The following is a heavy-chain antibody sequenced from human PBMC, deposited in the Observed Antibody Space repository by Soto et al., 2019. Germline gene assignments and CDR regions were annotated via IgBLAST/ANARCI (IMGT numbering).Heavy chain of an antibody. V-gene: IGHV3-30-3*01. D-gene: IGHD6-19*01. CDR2: ISYDGSNK. CDR3: ARDHGWIAVAGDFDY. J-gene: IGHJ4*02. CDR1: GFTFSSYA. Sequence: VQLVESGGGVVQPGRSLRLSCAASGFTFSSYAMHWVRQAPGKGLEWVAVISYDGSNKYYADSVKGRFTISRDNSKNTLYLQMNSLRAQDTAVYYCARDHGWIAVAGDFDYWGQGTLVTVSS.